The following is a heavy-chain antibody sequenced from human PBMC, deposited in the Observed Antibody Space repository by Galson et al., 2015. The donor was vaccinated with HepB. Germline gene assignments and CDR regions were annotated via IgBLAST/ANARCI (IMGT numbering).Heavy chain of an antibody. Sequence: SLRLSCAVSGFTFSSYAMYWVRQAPGKGLEWVSGISGSGDSTYYGESAKGRFTISRDNSNNTLYLQMNSLRAEDTAVYYCAKGRSSVVVAAANYWGQGTLVTVSS. CDR2: ISGSGDST. CDR3: AKGRSSVVVAAANY. CDR1: GFTFSSYA. J-gene: IGHJ4*02. V-gene: IGHV3-23*01. D-gene: IGHD2-15*01.